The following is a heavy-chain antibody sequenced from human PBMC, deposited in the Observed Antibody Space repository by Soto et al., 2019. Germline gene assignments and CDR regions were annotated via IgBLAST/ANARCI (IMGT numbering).Heavy chain of an antibody. Sequence: QVQLVQSGAEVKKPGASVKVSCKASGYTFTSYGISWVRQAPGQGLEWMGWISAYNGNTNHAQKLQGRVTMTTDTPTSTAYMELRSLRSDDTAVYYCARALDPMLYYYYGMDVWGQGTTVTVSS. CDR3: ARALDPMLYYYYGMDV. D-gene: IGHD3-10*02. CDR1: GYTFTSYG. CDR2: ISAYNGNT. J-gene: IGHJ6*02. V-gene: IGHV1-18*01.